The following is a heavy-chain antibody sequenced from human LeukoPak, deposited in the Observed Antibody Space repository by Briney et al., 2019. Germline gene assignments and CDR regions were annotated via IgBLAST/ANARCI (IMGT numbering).Heavy chain of an antibody. J-gene: IGHJ4*02. CDR3: ARSYDILTGYFDY. Sequence: SETLSLTCAVYGGSFSGYYWSWIRQPPGKGLEWIGEINHSGSTNYNPSLKSRVTISVDTSKNQFSLKLSSVTAADTAVYYCARSYDILTGYFDYWGQGTLVTVSS. CDR2: INHSGST. D-gene: IGHD3-9*01. V-gene: IGHV4-34*09. CDR1: GGSFSGYY.